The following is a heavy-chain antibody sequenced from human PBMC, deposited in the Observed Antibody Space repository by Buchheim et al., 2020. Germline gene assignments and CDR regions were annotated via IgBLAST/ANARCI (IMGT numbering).Heavy chain of an antibody. CDR3: ARRDALLGGSWAFDN. CDR1: SGTIGGSSYY. Sequence: QLQLQESGPGLVKASETLSLTCTVSSGTIGGSSYYWGWIRQPPGKGLEWIGNIYYSGSTYSNPSLKSRITISVDTSKNQFSLKLNSVTAADTAVYYCARRDALLGGSWAFDNWGQGTL. J-gene: IGHJ4*02. V-gene: IGHV4-39*01. D-gene: IGHD1-26*01. CDR2: IYYSGST.